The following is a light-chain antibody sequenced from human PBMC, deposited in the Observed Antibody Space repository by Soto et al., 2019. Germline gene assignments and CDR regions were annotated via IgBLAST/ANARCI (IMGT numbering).Light chain of an antibody. Sequence: QSALTQPASVSGSPGQSITISCTGTSSDVGGYNYVSWYQQHPGKAPKLMIYDVSNRPSGVSNRFSGSKSGNTASLPISGLQAEDEADYYCSSYTSSSTLVVFGTGTKLTVL. CDR2: DVS. CDR3: SSYTSSSTLVV. J-gene: IGLJ1*01. CDR1: SSDVGGYNY. V-gene: IGLV2-14*01.